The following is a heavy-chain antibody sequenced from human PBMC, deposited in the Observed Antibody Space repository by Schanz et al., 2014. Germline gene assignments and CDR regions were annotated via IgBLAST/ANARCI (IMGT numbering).Heavy chain of an antibody. J-gene: IGHJ4*02. CDR1: GFTFSRYW. Sequence: EVKLLESGGGLVQPGGSLRLSCAASGFTFSRYWMQWVRQAPGKGLVWVSRIYMDGSGRDYGDSVKGRFTIARDNSKNTLFLQMDSLRVEDTAVYYCMAMGRNTSHYFDHWGQGTLVTVSS. V-gene: IGHV3-74*02. CDR3: MAMGRNTSHYFDH. D-gene: IGHD1-1*01. CDR2: IYMDGSGR.